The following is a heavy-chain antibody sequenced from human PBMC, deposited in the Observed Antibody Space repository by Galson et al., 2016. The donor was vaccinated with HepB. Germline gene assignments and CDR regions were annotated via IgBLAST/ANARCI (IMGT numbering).Heavy chain of an antibody. V-gene: IGHV4-34*01. CDR2: FSHDGRI. J-gene: IGHJ4*02. CDR3: SRLQLGAYYFDL. Sequence: SETLSLTCAVSGGSFSAYSWTWIRQSPGKGLEWIGEFSHDGRITYSPSLSNRVTILADTSISQFSLKLSSVTAADTAVYLCSRLQLGAYYFDLWGQGTLVTVSS. CDR1: GGSFSAYS. D-gene: IGHD6-13*01.